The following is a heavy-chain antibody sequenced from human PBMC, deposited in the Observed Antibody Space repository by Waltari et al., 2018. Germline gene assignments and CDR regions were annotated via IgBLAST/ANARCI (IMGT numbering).Heavy chain of an antibody. CDR2: IYTSVIS. D-gene: IGHD3-3*01. V-gene: IGHV4-4*07. Sequence: QVQLQESGPGLVKPSETLSLTCTVSGGSISGYYWSWIRQPAGKGLEWIGRIYTSVISNYKPSLKSRVSMSLDTSKNQFSLRLTSVTAADTAVYYCARENRVRYYFNYWGQGTLVTVSS. J-gene: IGHJ4*02. CDR1: GGSISGYY. CDR3: ARENRVRYYFNY.